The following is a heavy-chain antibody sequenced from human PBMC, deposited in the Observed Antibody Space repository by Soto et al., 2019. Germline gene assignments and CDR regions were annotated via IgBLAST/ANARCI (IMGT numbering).Heavy chain of an antibody. V-gene: IGHV4-34*01. CDR2: INHSGRT. CDR3: AREFLRMVDY. J-gene: IGHJ4*02. Sequence: SETLSLTCAVYGGSFSDYYWSWIRQPPGKGLEWIGEINHSGRTNYNPSLKSRVTISVDTSKNQFSLKLSSVTAADTAVYYCAREFLRMVDYWGQGTLVTVS. CDR1: GGSFSDYY. D-gene: IGHD3-3*01.